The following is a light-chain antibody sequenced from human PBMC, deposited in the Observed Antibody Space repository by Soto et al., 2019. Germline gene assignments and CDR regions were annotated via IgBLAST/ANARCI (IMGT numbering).Light chain of an antibody. CDR2: GAS. CDR3: QQRSNWPRT. Sequence: EIVMTQSPDTLSVSPGEGATLSCRVSQSIRSNLAWYQRRPGQAPRLLMYGASNRATGIPARFSGSGSGTDFTLTISSLEPEDFAVYYCQQRSNWPRTFGQGTKVDIK. CDR1: QSIRSN. J-gene: IGKJ1*01. V-gene: IGKV3-11*01.